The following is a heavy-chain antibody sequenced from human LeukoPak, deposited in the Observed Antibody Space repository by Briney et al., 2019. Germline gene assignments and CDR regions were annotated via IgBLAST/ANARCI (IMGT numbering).Heavy chain of an antibody. CDR2: ISGSGRST. Sequence: GGSLRLSCAASGFTFSSYAMSWVRQAPGKGLEWVSAISGSGRSTYYADSVKGRFTISRDNSKNTLYLQMNSLRAEDTAVYYCAKDQWELPTFTELDYWGQGTLVTVSS. J-gene: IGHJ4*02. D-gene: IGHD1-26*01. CDR1: GFTFSSYA. V-gene: IGHV3-23*01. CDR3: AKDQWELPTFTELDY.